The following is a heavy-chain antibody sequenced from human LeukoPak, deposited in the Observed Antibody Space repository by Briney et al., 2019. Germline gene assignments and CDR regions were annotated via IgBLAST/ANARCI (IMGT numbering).Heavy chain of an antibody. Sequence: GGSLRLSCAASGFTVTTNYMTWVRQAPGKGLEWVSIIYSGGYTDYADSVKGRFTISRDNSKNTLDLQMNSLRAEDTAVYYCARRLEYSGSKGVFDYWGQGTLVTVSS. CDR3: ARRLEYSGSKGVFDY. CDR2: IYSGGYT. V-gene: IGHV3-66*01. J-gene: IGHJ4*02. D-gene: IGHD1-26*01. CDR1: GFTVTTNY.